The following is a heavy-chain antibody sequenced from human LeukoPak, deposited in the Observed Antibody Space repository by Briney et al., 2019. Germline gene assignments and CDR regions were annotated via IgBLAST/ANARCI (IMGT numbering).Heavy chain of an antibody. J-gene: IGHJ4*02. CDR2: ISSNGGTT. D-gene: IGHD5-24*01. CDR1: GFTFSSYA. V-gene: IGHV3-64*01. CDR3: ARDQFPGRWLQGGFDF. Sequence: GGSLRLSCAASGFTFSSYAMHWVRQAPGKELEYVSAISSNGGTTYYANSVKGRFTISRDNSKNTLHLQMGSLRAEDMAVYYCARDQFPGRWLQGGFDFWGQGTLVTVSS.